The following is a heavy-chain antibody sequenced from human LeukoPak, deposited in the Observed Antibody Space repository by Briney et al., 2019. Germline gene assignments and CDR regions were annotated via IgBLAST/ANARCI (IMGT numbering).Heavy chain of an antibody. V-gene: IGHV3-23*01. J-gene: IGHJ4*02. CDR1: GFSFSNAA. Sequence: PGGSLRLSCAASGFSFSNAAMSWVRQAPGKGLEWVSTIYDRGDPTYYADSVKGRLIISRDNSKNTLYLQMNSPRAEDSAVYYCAHKTGFDYWGQGTLVSVSS. CDR3: AHKTGFDY. CDR2: IYDRGDPT.